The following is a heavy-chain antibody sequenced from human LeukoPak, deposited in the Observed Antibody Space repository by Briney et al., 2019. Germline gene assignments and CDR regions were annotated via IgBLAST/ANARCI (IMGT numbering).Heavy chain of an antibody. CDR2: INPNSGGT. J-gene: IGHJ4*02. V-gene: IGHV1-2*02. CDR3: ARGKRARCLQAYYFDY. CDR1: GYTFTGYY. D-gene: IGHD5-24*01. Sequence: GASVKVSCKASGYTFTGYYMHWVRQAPGQGLEWMGWINPNSGGTNYAQKFQGRVTMTRDTSISTAYMELSRLRSDDTAVYYCARGKRARCLQAYYFDYWGQGTLVTVSS.